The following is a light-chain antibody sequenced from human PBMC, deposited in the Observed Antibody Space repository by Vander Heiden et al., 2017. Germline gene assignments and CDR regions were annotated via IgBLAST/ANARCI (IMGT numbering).Light chain of an antibody. CDR3: QQDNSYSPT. Sequence: DIQMTQSTSTLSASVGDRVTITCRASQSISSWLAWYQQKPLKAPKLLIYKASSLESGVPSRFSGSGSGTEFTLTISILQPDDFATYYCQQDNSYSPTFGQGTKVEIK. CDR2: KAS. J-gene: IGKJ1*01. V-gene: IGKV1-5*03. CDR1: QSISSW.